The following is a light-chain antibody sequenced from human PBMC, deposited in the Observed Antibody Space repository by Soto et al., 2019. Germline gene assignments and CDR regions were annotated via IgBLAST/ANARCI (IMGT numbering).Light chain of an antibody. CDR2: AAS. J-gene: IGKJ5*01. Sequence: QLTQSPSSLSASVGDRVTITCRASQGISSYLAWYQQEPGKAPKLLIYAASTLQAGVPSRFSGSGSGTDFTLTITSLQPEDFATYHCQQHGSYTLTFGQGTRLEIK. CDR1: QGISSY. V-gene: IGKV1-9*01. CDR3: QQHGSYTLT.